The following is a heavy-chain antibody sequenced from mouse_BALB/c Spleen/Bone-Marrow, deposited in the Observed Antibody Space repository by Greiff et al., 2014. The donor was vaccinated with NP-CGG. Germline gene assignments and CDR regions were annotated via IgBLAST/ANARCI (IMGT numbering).Heavy chain of an antibody. CDR3: ASYRYGWYFDV. CDR2: IDPAIFT. J-gene: IGHJ1*01. Sequence: EVKLQESGAELVKPGASVKLSCTASGFNIKDTYLHWVKQRPEQGLDWIGRIDPAIFTKYDPKFQGKATITADTSSNTAYLHLSSLISEDTAVYYCASYRYGWYFDVWGAGTTVTVSS. D-gene: IGHD2-14*01. CDR1: GFNIKDTY. V-gene: IGHV14-3*02.